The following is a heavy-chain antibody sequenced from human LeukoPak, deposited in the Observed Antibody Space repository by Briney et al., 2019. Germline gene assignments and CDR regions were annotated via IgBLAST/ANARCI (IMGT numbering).Heavy chain of an antibody. J-gene: IGHJ4*02. CDR3: AINVDYYGSGSLDY. CDR1: GFTFTSSA. Sequence: GASVKVSCKASGFTFTSSAMQWVRPARGQRLEWIGWIVVGSGNTNYAQKFQERVTITRDMSTSTAYMELSSLRSDDTAVYYCAINVDYYGSGSLDYWGQGTLVTVSS. D-gene: IGHD3-10*01. V-gene: IGHV1-58*02. CDR2: IVVGSGNT.